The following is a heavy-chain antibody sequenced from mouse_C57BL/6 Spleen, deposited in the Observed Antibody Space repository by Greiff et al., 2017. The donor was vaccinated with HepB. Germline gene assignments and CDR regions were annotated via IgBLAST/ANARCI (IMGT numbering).Heavy chain of an antibody. CDR2: IHPNSGST. CDR3: AREVYYYGSSYWYFDV. CDR1: GYTFTSYW. J-gene: IGHJ1*03. D-gene: IGHD1-1*01. V-gene: IGHV1-64*01. Sequence: QVQLQQPGAELVKPGASVKLSCKASGYTFTSYWMHWVKQRPGQGLEWIGMIHPNSGSTNYNEKFKSKATLTVDKSSSTAYMQLSSLTSEDSAVYYSAREVYYYGSSYWYFDVWGTGTTVTVSS.